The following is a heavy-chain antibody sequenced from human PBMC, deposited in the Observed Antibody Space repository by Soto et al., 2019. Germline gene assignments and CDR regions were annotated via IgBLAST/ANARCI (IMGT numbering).Heavy chain of an antibody. CDR1: GYSFTSYW. V-gene: IGHV5-51*01. CDR2: IYPGDSDT. Sequence: PGESLKISCKGSGYSFTSYWIGWVRQMPGKGLEWMGIIYPGDSDTRYSPSFQGQVTISADKSISTAYLQWSSLKASDTAMYYCARHAGTTYYYYGMDVWGQGTTVTLSS. J-gene: IGHJ6*02. D-gene: IGHD1-1*01. CDR3: ARHAGTTYYYYGMDV.